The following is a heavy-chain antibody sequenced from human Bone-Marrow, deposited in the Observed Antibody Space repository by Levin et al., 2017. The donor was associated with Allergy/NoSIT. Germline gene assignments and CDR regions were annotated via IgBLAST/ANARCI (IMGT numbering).Heavy chain of an antibody. CDR1: GFTVSSNF. CDR2: IYAGGNI. V-gene: IGHV3-53*01. J-gene: IGHJ4*02. Sequence: GGSLRLSCAASGFTVSSNFMSWVRQAPGKGLEWVSVIYAGGNIYYADSVKGRFTISRDGSKNTVYLQMNNLSVDDTAVYYCSREGLGWGDHYFDYWGRGTLVTVSS. D-gene: IGHD6-19*01. CDR3: SREGLGWGDHYFDY.